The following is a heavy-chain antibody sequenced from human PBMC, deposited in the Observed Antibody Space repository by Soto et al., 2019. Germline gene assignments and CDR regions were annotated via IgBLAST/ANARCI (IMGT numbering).Heavy chain of an antibody. CDR1: GFTFDDYA. J-gene: IGHJ4*02. CDR3: AKPSGIAVAGPFDY. Sequence: EVQLVESGGGLVQPGRSLRLSCAASGFTFDDYAMHWVRQAPGKGLEWVSGISWNSGSIGYADSVKGRFTISRGNAKNSLYLQMNSLRAEDTALYYCAKPSGIAVAGPFDYWGQGTLVTVSS. V-gene: IGHV3-9*01. D-gene: IGHD6-19*01. CDR2: ISWNSGSI.